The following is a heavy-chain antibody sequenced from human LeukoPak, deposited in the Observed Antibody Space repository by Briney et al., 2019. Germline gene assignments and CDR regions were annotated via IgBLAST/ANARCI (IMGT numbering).Heavy chain of an antibody. D-gene: IGHD3-10*01. Sequence: SETLSLTCTVSGGSISSSSYYWSWIRQPPGKGLEWIGYIYYSGSTNYNPSLKSRVTISVDTSKNQFSLKLSSVTAADTAVYYCAREGRQPHGYYYYYYYMDVWGKGTTVTVSS. CDR1: GGSISSSSYY. V-gene: IGHV4-61*01. J-gene: IGHJ6*03. CDR3: AREGRQPHGYYYYYYYMDV. CDR2: IYYSGST.